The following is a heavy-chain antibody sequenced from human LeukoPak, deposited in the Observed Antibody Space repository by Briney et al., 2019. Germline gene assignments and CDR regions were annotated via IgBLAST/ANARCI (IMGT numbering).Heavy chain of an antibody. J-gene: IGHJ3*02. D-gene: IGHD2-2*01. V-gene: IGHV4-59*01. CDR2: IYYSGST. CDR3: ARGPRDCSSTSCYLDAFDI. Sequence: PSETLSLTCTVSGGSISSFYWSWIRQPPGKGLEWIGYIYYSGSTNYNPSLKSRVTISVDTSKNQFSLKLSSVTAADAAVYYCARGPRDCSSTSCYLDAFDIWGQGTMVTVSS. CDR1: GGSISSFY.